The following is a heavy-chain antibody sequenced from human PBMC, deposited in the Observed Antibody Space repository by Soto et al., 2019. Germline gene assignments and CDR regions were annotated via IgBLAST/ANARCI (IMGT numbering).Heavy chain of an antibody. CDR1: GYTFTSYA. Sequence: ASVKVSCKASGYTFTSYAMHWVRQAPGQRLEWMGWINAGDGNTKYSQKFQGRVTITRDTSASTAYMELSSLRSEDTAVYYCAFQTGYELSQNWGQGTLVTVSS. V-gene: IGHV1-3*01. D-gene: IGHD2-2*01. J-gene: IGHJ4*02. CDR2: INAGDGNT. CDR3: AFQTGYELSQN.